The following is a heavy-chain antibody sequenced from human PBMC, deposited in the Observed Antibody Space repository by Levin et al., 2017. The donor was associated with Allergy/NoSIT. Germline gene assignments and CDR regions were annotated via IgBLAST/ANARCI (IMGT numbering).Heavy chain of an antibody. CDR1: GSPTSLFY. CDR3: ARDTGGWWFDP. D-gene: IGHD3-16*01. CDR2: INYSGST. Sequence: SQTLSLTCTVSGSPTSLFYWNWIRPTPGKGLEWIGYINYSGSTKNNPSLKSRVTISLDTSKSQFSLLLTSVTAADTAVYYCARDTGGWWFDPWGQGTLVTVSS. J-gene: IGHJ5*02. V-gene: IGHV4-59*01.